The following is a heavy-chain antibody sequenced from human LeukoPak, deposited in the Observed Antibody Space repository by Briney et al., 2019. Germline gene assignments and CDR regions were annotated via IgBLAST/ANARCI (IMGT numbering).Heavy chain of an antibody. Sequence: ASETLSLTCSVSGGSISNYYWSWIRQPAGKGLEWIGRIYTSGSTKYNPSLKSRVTMSLDKSKNQFSLKLSSVIAADTAVYYCARVERGATTDYWGQGTLVTVSS. V-gene: IGHV4-4*07. J-gene: IGHJ4*02. D-gene: IGHD1-26*01. CDR3: ARVERGATTDY. CDR2: IYTSGST. CDR1: GGSISNYY.